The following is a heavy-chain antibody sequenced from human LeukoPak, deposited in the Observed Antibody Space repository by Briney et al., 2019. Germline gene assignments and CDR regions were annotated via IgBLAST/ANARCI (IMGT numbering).Heavy chain of an antibody. J-gene: IGHJ5*02. CDR2: ISWNGGTT. V-gene: IGHV3-43D*03. CDR1: GFTFDDYA. Sequence: GGSLRLSCAASGFTFDDYAMHWVRQAPGKGLEWVSLISWNGGTTYYADSVKGRFTISRDNSKNSLYLQMSSLRPEDTALYYCTKDGVVAALRDNWFDPWGQGTLVTVSS. D-gene: IGHD2-15*01. CDR3: TKDGVVAALRDNWFDP.